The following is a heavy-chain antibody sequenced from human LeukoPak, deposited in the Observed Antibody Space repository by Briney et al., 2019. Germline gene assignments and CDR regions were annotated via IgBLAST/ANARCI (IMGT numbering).Heavy chain of an antibody. CDR1: GFTCSSYV. CDR2: LSASGATT. D-gene: IGHD5-18*01. V-gene: IGHV3-23*01. J-gene: IGHJ4*02. Sequence: PGGSLTLSCAASGFTCSSYVLSWVRQAPGKGLEWVSGLSASGATTYYADSVKGRFTISRDNSENTLYLQMNSLRAEDTAVYYCARDLTDTAMVTVNWGQGTLVTVSS. CDR3: ARDLTDTAMVTVN.